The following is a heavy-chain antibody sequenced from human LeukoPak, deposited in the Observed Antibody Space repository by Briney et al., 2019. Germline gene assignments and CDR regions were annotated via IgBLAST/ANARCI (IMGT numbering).Heavy chain of an antibody. CDR1: GYSFTSYW. J-gene: IGHJ5*02. D-gene: IGHD6-13*01. V-gene: IGHV5-51*01. Sequence: GESLKISCKGSGYSFTSYWIGWVRQMPGKGLEWMGIIYPGDSDTRYSPSFQGQVTISADKSISTAYLQWSSLKASDTAMYYCARIGPQYSSSWYGWFDPWGQGTLVTVSS. CDR3: ARIGPQYSSSWYGWFDP. CDR2: IYPGDSDT.